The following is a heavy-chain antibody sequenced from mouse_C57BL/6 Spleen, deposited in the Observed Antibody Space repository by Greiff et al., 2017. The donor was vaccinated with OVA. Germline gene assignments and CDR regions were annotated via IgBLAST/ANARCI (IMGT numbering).Heavy chain of an antibody. CDR2: INPSTGGT. CDR1: GYSFTGYY. J-gene: IGHJ2*01. Sequence: VQLQQSGPELVKPGASVKISCKASGYSFTGYYMNWVKQSPEKSLEWIGEINPSTGGTTYNQKFKAKATLTVDKSSSTAYMQLKSLTSEDSAVYYCARDGELRLPFDYWGQGTTLTVSS. D-gene: IGHD3-2*02. CDR3: ARDGELRLPFDY. V-gene: IGHV1-42*01.